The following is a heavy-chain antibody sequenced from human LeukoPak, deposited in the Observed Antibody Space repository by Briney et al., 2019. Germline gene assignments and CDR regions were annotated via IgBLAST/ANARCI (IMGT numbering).Heavy chain of an antibody. J-gene: IGHJ4*02. CDR2: ISSSSSYI. CDR3: AREGDSSGYFDY. V-gene: IGHV3-11*05. D-gene: IGHD3-22*01. Sequence: PGGSLRLSCAASGFTFTKYYMSWIRQAPGKGLEWVSYISSSSSYINYADSVKGRFTISGDNAKNSLYLQMNSLRAEDTAVYYCAREGDSSGYFDYWGQGTLVTVSS. CDR1: GFTFTKYY.